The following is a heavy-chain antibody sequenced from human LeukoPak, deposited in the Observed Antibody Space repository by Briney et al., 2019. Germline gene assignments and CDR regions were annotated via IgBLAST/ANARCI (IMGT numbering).Heavy chain of an antibody. CDR1: GFTFSSYG. V-gene: IGHV3-30*02. D-gene: IGHD6-6*01. J-gene: IGHJ6*03. CDR3: AKGRSSLGYYYYYYMDV. CDR2: IRYDGSNR. Sequence: GGSLRLSCAASGFTFSSYGMHWVRQAPGKGLEWVAFIRYDGSNRYYADSVKGRFTISRDNSKNTLYLQMNSLRPEDTAAYYCAKGRSSLGYYYYYYMDVWGKGTTVTVSS.